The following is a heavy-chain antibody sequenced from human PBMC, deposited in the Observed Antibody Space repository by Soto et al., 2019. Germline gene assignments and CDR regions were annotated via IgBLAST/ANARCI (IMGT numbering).Heavy chain of an antibody. CDR2: IYYSGST. Sequence: PSETLSLTCTVSGGSISSGGYYWSWIRQHPGKGLEWIGYIYYSGSTYYNPSLKSRVTISVDTSKNQFSLKLSSVTAADTAVYYCARGLCPSGYRDSGYDDNWFDPWGQGTLVTFSS. J-gene: IGHJ5*02. D-gene: IGHD5-12*01. V-gene: IGHV4-31*03. CDR3: ARGLCPSGYRDSGYDDNWFDP. CDR1: GGSISSGGYY.